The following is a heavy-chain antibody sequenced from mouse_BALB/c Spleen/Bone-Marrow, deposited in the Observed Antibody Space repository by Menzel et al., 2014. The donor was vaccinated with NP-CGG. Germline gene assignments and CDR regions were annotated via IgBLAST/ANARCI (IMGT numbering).Heavy chain of an antibody. CDR3: TRGGTYYGKWAMDY. CDR2: IYPGNSDT. D-gene: IGHD2-1*01. Sequence: EVQLQQSGTVLARPGASVKMSCKASGYTFTSYWMHWVKQRPGQSLEWIGAIYPGNSDTSYNQKFKGKAKLTAVTSTSTAYMELSSLTNEDSAVYYCTRGGTYYGKWAMDYWGQGTSVTVSS. CDR1: GYTFTSYW. J-gene: IGHJ4*01. V-gene: IGHV1-5*01.